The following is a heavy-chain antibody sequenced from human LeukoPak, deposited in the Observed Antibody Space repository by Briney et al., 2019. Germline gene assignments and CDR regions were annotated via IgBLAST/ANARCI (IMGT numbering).Heavy chain of an antibody. J-gene: IGHJ4*02. CDR3: ARGIRGTSRYYYFDY. V-gene: IGHV3-21*01. CDR2: ISSSSSYI. D-gene: IGHD1-7*01. Sequence: GGSLRLSCAASGFTFSSYSMNWVRQAPGKGLEWVSSISSSSSYIYYADSVKGRFTISRNNAKNSLYLQMNSLRAEDTAVYYCARGIRGTSRYYYFDYWGQGTLVTVSS. CDR1: GFTFSSYS.